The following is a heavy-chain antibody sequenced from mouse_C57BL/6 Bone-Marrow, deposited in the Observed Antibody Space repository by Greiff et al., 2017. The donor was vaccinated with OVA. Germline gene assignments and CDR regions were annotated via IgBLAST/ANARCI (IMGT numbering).Heavy chain of an antibody. CDR2: LYTRSGNT. CDR3: ASRKDCSNYEIDY. Sequence: QVQLKESGAELARPGASVKLSCKASGYTFTSSGISWVKQRTGQGLEWIGELYTRSGNTSSNEKFKGKATLTADKSSSTAYMELRSLTSEDSAVDFCASRKDCSNYEIDYWGQGTTLTVSS. D-gene: IGHD2-5*01. CDR1: GYTFTSSG. V-gene: IGHV1-81*01. J-gene: IGHJ2*01.